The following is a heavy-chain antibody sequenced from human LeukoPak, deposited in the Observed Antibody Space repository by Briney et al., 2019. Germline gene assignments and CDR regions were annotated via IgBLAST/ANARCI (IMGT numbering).Heavy chain of an antibody. J-gene: IGHJ3*02. CDR2: INHSGST. CDR3: ASANDAFDI. V-gene: IGHV4-34*01. CDR1: GGSFSGYY. Sequence: KPSETLSLTCAVYGGSFSGYYWSWIRQPPGKGLEWIGEINHSGSTNYNPSLKSRVTISVDTSKNQFSLKLSSVTAADTAVYYCASANDAFDIWGQGTMVTVSS.